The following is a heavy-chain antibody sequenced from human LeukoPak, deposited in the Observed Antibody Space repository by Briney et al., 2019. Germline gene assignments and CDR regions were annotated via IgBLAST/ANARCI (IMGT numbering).Heavy chain of an antibody. CDR3: ARGGRDYYGSGSYYNWYYYYYMDV. V-gene: IGHV1-2*02. CDR1: GYTFTGNY. D-gene: IGHD3-10*01. Sequence: ASVKVSCKASGYTFTGNYMHWVRQAPGQGLEWMGWINPNSGGTNYAQKFQGRVTMTRDTSIGTAYMELNRMRSDDTAVYYCARGGRDYYGSGSYYNWYYYYYMDVWGKGTTVTVSS. CDR2: INPNSGGT. J-gene: IGHJ6*03.